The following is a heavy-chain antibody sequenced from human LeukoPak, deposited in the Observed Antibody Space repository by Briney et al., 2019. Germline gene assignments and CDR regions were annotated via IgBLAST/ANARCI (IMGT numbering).Heavy chain of an antibody. CDR1: GYTFTSYA. CDR3: ARNMGYSYGPPDAFDI. D-gene: IGHD5-18*01. Sequence: ASVKVPCKASGYTFTSYAMHWVRQAPGQRLEWMGWINAGNGNTKYSQKFQGRVTITRDTSASTAYMELSSLRSEDTAVYYCARNMGYSYGPPDAFDIWGQGTMVTVSS. J-gene: IGHJ3*02. CDR2: INAGNGNT. V-gene: IGHV1-3*01.